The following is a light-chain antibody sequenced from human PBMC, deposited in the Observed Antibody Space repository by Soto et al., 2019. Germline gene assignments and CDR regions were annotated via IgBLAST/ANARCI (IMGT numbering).Light chain of an antibody. CDR2: DVS. Sequence: QSVLTQPASVSGSPGQSITISCTGTSSDVGGYNYVSWYQQHPGKAPKLMIYDVSNRPSGVSNRFSGSKSGNTASLTISGLQAEDEAYYYCSSYTRSSTPGVFGGGTKLTVL. V-gene: IGLV2-14*01. J-gene: IGLJ2*01. CDR3: SSYTRSSTPGV. CDR1: SSDVGGYNY.